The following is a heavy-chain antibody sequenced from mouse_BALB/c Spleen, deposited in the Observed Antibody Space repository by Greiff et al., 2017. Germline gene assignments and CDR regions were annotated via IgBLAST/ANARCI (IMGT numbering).Heavy chain of an antibody. J-gene: IGHJ4*01. V-gene: IGHV5-17*02. D-gene: IGHD2-1*01. CDR2: ISSGSSTI. Sequence: EVKLVESGGGLVQPGGSRKLSCAASGFTFSSFGMHWVRQAPEKGLEWVAYISSGSSTIYYADTVKGRFTISRDNPNNTLFLQMTSLRSEDTAMYYCARDYYDYAMDYWGQGTSVTVSS. CDR1: GFTFSSFG. CDR3: ARDYYDYAMDY.